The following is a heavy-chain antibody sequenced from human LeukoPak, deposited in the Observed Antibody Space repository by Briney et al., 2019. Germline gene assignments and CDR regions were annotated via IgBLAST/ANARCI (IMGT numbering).Heavy chain of an antibody. D-gene: IGHD4-17*01. CDR2: ISGSGGST. V-gene: IGHV3-23*01. CDR1: GFTFSSYA. CDR3: AKAAVMTTVTTTIDY. J-gene: IGHJ4*02. Sequence: GGSLRLSCAASGFTFSSYAMSWVRQAPGKGLEWVSAISGSGGSTYYADSVKGRFTISRDNSKNTLYLQLNSLRAEDTAVYYCAKAAVMTTVTTTIDYWGQGTLVTVSS.